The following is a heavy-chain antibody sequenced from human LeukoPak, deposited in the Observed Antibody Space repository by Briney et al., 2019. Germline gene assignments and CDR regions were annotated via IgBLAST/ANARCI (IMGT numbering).Heavy chain of an antibody. CDR2: ISSSSSTI. CDR3: ARHRGPSLHSSGYFDY. V-gene: IGHV3-48*01. Sequence: QPGGSLRLSCAASGFTFSSYSMNWVRQAPGKGLEWVSYISSSSSTIYYADSVKGRFTISRDNSKNTLYLQMDSLRTEDTAVYYCARHRGPSLHSSGYFDYWGQGTLVTVSS. D-gene: IGHD3-22*01. CDR1: GFTFSSYS. J-gene: IGHJ4*02.